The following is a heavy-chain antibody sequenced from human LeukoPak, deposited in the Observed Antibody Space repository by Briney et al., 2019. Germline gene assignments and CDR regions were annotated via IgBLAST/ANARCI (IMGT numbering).Heavy chain of an antibody. D-gene: IGHD4-17*01. V-gene: IGHV3-49*04. CDR3: TRGEGYGDGNFDY. CDR2: IRSKAYGGTT. Sequence: GGSLRLSCAASGFTFSSYGMTWVRQAPGKGLEGVGFIRSKAYGGTTEYAASVKGRFTISRDDSKSIAYLQMNSLKTEDTAVYYCTRGEGYGDGNFDYWGQGTLVTVSS. CDR1: GFTFSSYG. J-gene: IGHJ4*02.